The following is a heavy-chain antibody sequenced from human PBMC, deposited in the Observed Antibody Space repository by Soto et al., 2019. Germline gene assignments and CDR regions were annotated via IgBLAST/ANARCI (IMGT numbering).Heavy chain of an antibody. CDR3: ARLYGSGSTTGGYYYGMDV. J-gene: IGHJ6*02. CDR2: IYYSGST. V-gene: IGHV4-59*08. CDR1: GGSISSYY. D-gene: IGHD3-10*01. Sequence: PSETLSLTCTVSGGSISSYYWSWIRQPPGKGLEWIGYIYYSGSTNYNPSLKSRVTISVDTSKNQFSLKLSSVTAADTAVYYCARLYGSGSTTGGYYYGMDVWGQGTTVTVSS.